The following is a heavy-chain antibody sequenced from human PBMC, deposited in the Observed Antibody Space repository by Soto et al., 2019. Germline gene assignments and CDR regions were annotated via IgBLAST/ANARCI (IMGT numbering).Heavy chain of an antibody. CDR2: ITYDGSNK. D-gene: IGHD6-19*01. V-gene: IGHV3-30*03. CDR3: VAGQYFFDY. CDR1: GFSFSSYG. J-gene: IGHJ4*02. Sequence: QVQLVESGGGVVQPGRSLRLSCAASGFSFSSYGMQWVRQAPGKGLEWVAVITYDGSNKYYADSVKDRFTISRDNSKKTLYRQMNRLRADDTAVYYCVAGQYFFDYCGQGTLVTVSS.